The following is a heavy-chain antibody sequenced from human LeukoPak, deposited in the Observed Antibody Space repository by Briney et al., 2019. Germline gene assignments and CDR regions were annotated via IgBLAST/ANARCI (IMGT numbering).Heavy chain of an antibody. J-gene: IGHJ4*02. CDR3: ARDDYGGNSHY. D-gene: IGHD4-23*01. CDR1: GYTFTSYY. Sequence: GDSVKVSCKASGYTFTSYYMHWVRQAPGQGLEWMGIINPSGGSTSYAQKLQGRVTMTRDTSTSTVYMELSSLRSEDTAVYYCARDDYGGNSHYWGQGTLVTVSS. V-gene: IGHV1-46*01. CDR2: INPSGGST.